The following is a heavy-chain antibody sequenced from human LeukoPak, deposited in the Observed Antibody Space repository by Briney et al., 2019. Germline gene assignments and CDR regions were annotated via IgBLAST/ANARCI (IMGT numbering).Heavy chain of an antibody. CDR2: IGTAGDT. D-gene: IGHD1-14*01. J-gene: IGHJ6*02. CDR3: AKPQPGYYYYGMDV. CDR1: GFTFSSYD. V-gene: IGHV3-13*01. Sequence: GGSLRLSCAASGFTFSSYDMHWVRQATGKGLEWVSAIGTAGDTYYPGSVKGRFTISRENAKNSLYLQMNSLRAEDTAVYYCAKPQPGYYYYGMDVWGQGTTVTVSS.